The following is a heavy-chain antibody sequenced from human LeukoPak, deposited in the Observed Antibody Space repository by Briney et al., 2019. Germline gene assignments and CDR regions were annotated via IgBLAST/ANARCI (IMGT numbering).Heavy chain of an antibody. CDR2: INTNTGNP. CDR3: ARDRYYYGSGRSRWFDP. Sequence: GESLKISCKASGYTFTSYGISWVRQAPGQGLEWMGWINTNTGNPTYAQGFTGRFVFSLDTSVNTAYLQISSLKTEDTAVYYCARDRYYYGSGRSRWFDPWGQGTLVTVSS. CDR1: GYTFTSYG. V-gene: IGHV7-4-1*02. J-gene: IGHJ5*02. D-gene: IGHD3-10*01.